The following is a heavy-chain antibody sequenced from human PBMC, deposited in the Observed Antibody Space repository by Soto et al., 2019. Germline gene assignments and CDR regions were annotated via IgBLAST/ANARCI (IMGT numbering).Heavy chain of an antibody. Sequence: QVQLQQSGPVLVRSSQTLSLTCAISGDNVSSDTAAWNWFRQSPSRGLEWLGRTYFRFEWYTDYVASLQSRITIDADSSKNQFSLQLRSVTPEETAVYFCARVYFQVAGTFDPWGQGTPVIVSS. CDR1: GDNVSSDTAA. V-gene: IGHV6-1*01. CDR2: TYFRFEWYT. D-gene: IGHD6-19*01. CDR3: ARVYFQVAGTFDP. J-gene: IGHJ5*02.